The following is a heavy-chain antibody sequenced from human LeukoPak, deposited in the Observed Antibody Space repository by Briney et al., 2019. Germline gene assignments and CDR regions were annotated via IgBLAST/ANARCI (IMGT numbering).Heavy chain of an antibody. Sequence: GGSLRLSCAASGFTFSSYAMHWVRQAPGKGLEYVSAISSNGGSTYYANSVKGRFTISRDNSKNTLYLQMGSLRAEDMAVYYCVRASDTAMAAPYYFDYWGQGTLVTVSS. CDR2: ISSNGGST. D-gene: IGHD5-18*01. V-gene: IGHV3-64*01. J-gene: IGHJ4*02. CDR3: VRASDTAMAAPYYFDY. CDR1: GFTFSSYA.